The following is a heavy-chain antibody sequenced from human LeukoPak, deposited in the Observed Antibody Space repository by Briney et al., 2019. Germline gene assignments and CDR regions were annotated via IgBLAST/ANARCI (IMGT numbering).Heavy chain of an antibody. D-gene: IGHD3-22*01. CDR1: GYTLTELS. J-gene: IGHJ3*02. CDR2: FDPEDGET. CDR3: TYYYGSSGYYSPYAFDI. V-gene: IGHV1-24*01. Sequence: ASVKVSCKVSGYTLTELSMHWVRQAPGKGLEWMGGFDPEDGETIYAQRFQGRVTMTEDTSTDTAYMELSSLRSEDTAVYYCTYYYGSSGYYSPYAFDIWGQGTMVTVSS.